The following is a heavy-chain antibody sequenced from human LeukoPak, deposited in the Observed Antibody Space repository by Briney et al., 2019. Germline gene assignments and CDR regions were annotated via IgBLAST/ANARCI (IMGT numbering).Heavy chain of an antibody. J-gene: IGHJ5*02. Sequence: GASVKVSCKAPGYTFTSYDINWVRQATGQGLEWMGWMNPNSGNTGYAQKFQGRVTMTRNTSISTAYMELSSLRSEDTAVYYCARGLGGYCSSTSCHGPWFDPWGQGTLVTVSS. CDR3: ARGLGGYCSSTSCHGPWFDP. CDR2: MNPNSGNT. V-gene: IGHV1-8*01. D-gene: IGHD2-2*01. CDR1: GYTFTSYD.